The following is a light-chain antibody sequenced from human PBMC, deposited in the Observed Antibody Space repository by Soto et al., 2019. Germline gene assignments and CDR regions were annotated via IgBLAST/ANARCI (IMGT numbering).Light chain of an antibody. Sequence: VLTQSPGTLSLSPGARATLSCRASQSISNYLAWYQHKPGPAPRLLISAASKRASGVPARFSGSGSGTDFTLTISSLEPEDFAVYYCQQRSQWTPLTFGGGTTVEIK. J-gene: IGKJ4*01. CDR3: QQRSQWTPLT. CDR1: QSISNY. V-gene: IGKV3-11*01. CDR2: AAS.